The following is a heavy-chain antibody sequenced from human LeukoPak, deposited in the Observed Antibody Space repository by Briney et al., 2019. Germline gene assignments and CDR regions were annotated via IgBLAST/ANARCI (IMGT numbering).Heavy chain of an antibody. CDR2: INPNSGGT. J-gene: IGHJ4*02. Sequence: AASVKASCKASGYTFTGYYMHWVRQAPGQGLEWMGWINPNSGGTNYAQKFQGRVTMTRDTSISTAYMELSRLRSDDTAVYYCARESVATAFDYWGQGTPVTVSS. CDR1: GYTFTGYY. D-gene: IGHD5-12*01. CDR3: ARESVATAFDY. V-gene: IGHV1-2*02.